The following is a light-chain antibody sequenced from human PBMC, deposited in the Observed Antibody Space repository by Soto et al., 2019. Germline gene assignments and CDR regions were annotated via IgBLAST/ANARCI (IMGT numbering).Light chain of an antibody. V-gene: IGLV1-40*01. J-gene: IGLJ3*02. CDR3: QTFDSSLTISWV. CDR2: GDS. CDR1: ISNIGRGYD. Sequence: QPVLTQPPSVSEAPGQRVTISCTGSISNIGRGYDVHWYQQLPGSAPRLLLSGDSNRPSGVPDRFSGSRSGTSASLAITGLQAEDEGDYYCQTFDSSLTISWVFGGGTQLTVL.